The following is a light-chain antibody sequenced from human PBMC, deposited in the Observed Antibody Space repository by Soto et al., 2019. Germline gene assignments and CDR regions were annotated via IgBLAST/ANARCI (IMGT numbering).Light chain of an antibody. CDR1: SSNIGSNT. CDR2: SNN. V-gene: IGLV1-44*01. Sequence: QSVLTQPPSASGTPGQRVTISCSGSSSNIGSNTVNWYQPIPGTAPKLLIYSNNQRPSGVPDRCSGSKSGTSASLAISGLQYEDEADYYCAAWDDSLNGWVFGGGTKVTVL. J-gene: IGLJ3*02. CDR3: AAWDDSLNGWV.